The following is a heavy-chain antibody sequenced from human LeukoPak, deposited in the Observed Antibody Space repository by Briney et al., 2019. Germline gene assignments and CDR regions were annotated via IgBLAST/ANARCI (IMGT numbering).Heavy chain of an antibody. CDR1: GFTFDDYA. J-gene: IGHJ6*02. CDR2: ISWNSGSI. V-gene: IGHV3-9*01. CDR3: AKDSRRDV. Sequence: PGGSLRLSCAASGFTFDDYAMHWVRQAPGKGLEWVSGISWNSGSIGYADSVRGRFTISRDNSKNTLYRQMNSLRAEDTAVYYCAKDSRRDVWGQGTTVTVSS.